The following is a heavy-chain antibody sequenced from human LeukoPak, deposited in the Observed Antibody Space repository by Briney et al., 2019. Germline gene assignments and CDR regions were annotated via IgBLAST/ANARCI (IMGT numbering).Heavy chain of an antibody. D-gene: IGHD1-26*01. Sequence: SETLSLTCTVSGGSISGYYWSWIRQPPGKGLEWIGYIYYSGSTNYNPSLKSRVTISVDTSKNQFSLKLSSVTAADTAVYYCASLQVGATSFDYWGQGTLVTVSS. J-gene: IGHJ4*02. CDR3: ASLQVGATSFDY. CDR2: IYYSGST. V-gene: IGHV4-59*01. CDR1: GGSISGYY.